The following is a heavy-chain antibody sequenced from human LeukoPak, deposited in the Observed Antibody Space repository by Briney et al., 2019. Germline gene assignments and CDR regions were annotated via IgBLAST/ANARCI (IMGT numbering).Heavy chain of an antibody. CDR3: ARESPDWFDL. V-gene: IGHV3-48*03. J-gene: IGHJ5*02. CDR2: ISSSGAAI. Sequence: PGRSLRLSCAASGFTFSTYEMTWIRQAPGKGLEWISYISSSGAAIHYSDSVRGRFTISRDNARQSLYLQMNSLRDEDTAVYYCARESPDWFDLWGQGTLVTVSS. CDR1: GFTFSTYE.